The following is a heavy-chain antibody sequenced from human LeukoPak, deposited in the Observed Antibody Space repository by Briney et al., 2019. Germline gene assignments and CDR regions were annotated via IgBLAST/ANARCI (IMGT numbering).Heavy chain of an antibody. CDR3: ASGQRNSGTFDI. CDR1: GGPSSSPY. Sequence: SETLSLTCTVSGGPSSSPYWSWIRQPAGKGLEWIGRIYTSGGTNYNPSLKSRVSMSVDTSKNQFSLRLSSVTAADTAVYYCASGQRNSGTFDIWGQGTMVTVSS. CDR2: IYTSGGT. J-gene: IGHJ3*02. V-gene: IGHV4-4*07. D-gene: IGHD6-25*01.